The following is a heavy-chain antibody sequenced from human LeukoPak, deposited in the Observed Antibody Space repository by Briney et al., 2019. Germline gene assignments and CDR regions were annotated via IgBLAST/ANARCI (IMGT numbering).Heavy chain of an antibody. D-gene: IGHD2-21*02. Sequence: PGGSLRLSCAASGFTFSSYSMNWVRQAPGKGLEWVSAISGSGGSTYYADSVKGRFTISRDNSKNTLYLQMNSLRAEDTAVYYCAKISRVTAGYFDYWGQGTLVTVSS. CDR3: AKISRVTAGYFDY. CDR2: ISGSGGST. V-gene: IGHV3-23*01. CDR1: GFTFSSYS. J-gene: IGHJ4*02.